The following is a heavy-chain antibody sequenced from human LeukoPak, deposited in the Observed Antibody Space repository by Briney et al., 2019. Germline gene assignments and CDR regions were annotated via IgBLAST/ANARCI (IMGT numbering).Heavy chain of an antibody. CDR3: ASGVSSSSVSSYYFDY. V-gene: IGHV4-59*01. CDR2: IYYSGST. Sequence: SETLSLTCTVSGGSISSYYWSWIRQPPGKGLEWIGYIYYSGSTNYNPSLKSRVTISVDTSKNQFSLKLRSVTAADTAVYYCASGVSSSSVSSYYFDYWGQGTLVTVSS. D-gene: IGHD6-6*01. CDR1: GGSISSYY. J-gene: IGHJ4*02.